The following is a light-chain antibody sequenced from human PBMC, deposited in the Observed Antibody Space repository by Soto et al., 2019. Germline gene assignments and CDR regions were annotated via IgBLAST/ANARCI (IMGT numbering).Light chain of an antibody. V-gene: IGLV2-14*01. J-gene: IGLJ1*01. CDR3: TSYTSSSTSYV. CDR1: SSDVGGYNY. Sequence: QSVLAQPASVSGSPGQSITISCTVTSSDVGGYNYVAWYQQHPGKVPRLMIYEVSNRPSGVSNRFSGSKSGSTASLTISGLQAEDEADYYCTSYTSSSTSYVFGTGTKVTVL. CDR2: EVS.